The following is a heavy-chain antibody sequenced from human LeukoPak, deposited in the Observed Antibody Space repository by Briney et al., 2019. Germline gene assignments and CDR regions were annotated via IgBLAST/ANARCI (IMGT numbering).Heavy chain of an antibody. Sequence: GGSLRLSCAASGFTFSRYSMNWVRQAPGKGLEWVSSISHGGYDIYYADSVKGRFTISRDNAKNSLSLQMNNLRIDDTAVYYCANHLACGSTTCPSFDHWGQGTLVTVSS. CDR3: ANHLACGSTTCPSFDH. V-gene: IGHV3-21*01. CDR1: GFTFSRYS. D-gene: IGHD2-2*01. CDR2: ISHGGYDI. J-gene: IGHJ4*02.